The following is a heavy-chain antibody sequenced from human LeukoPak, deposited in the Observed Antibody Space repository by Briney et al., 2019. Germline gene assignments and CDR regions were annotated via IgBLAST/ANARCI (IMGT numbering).Heavy chain of an antibody. J-gene: IGHJ6*03. CDR2: ISSSSSYI. D-gene: IGHD5-12*01. CDR3: ASTVVATIRTFYYYYYYYMDV. V-gene: IGHV3-21*01. CDR1: GFTFSSYS. Sequence: GGSLRLSCAASGFTFSSYSMNWVRQAPGKGLEWVSSISSSSSYIYYADSVKGRFTISRDNAKNSLYLQMNSLRAEDTAVYYCASTVVATIRTFYYYYYYYMDVWGKGTTVTVSS.